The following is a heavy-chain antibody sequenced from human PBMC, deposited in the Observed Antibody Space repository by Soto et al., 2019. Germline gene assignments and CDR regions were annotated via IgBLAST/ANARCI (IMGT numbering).Heavy chain of an antibody. Sequence: GGSLRLSCAASGFNVGAFAVNWARQAPWKGLEWVSGISVSDAFIYYADSVRGRFSISRDASENILYLQMNSLRVDDTALYYCTRETVAGITGLDYWGPGTLFTVSS. D-gene: IGHD1-20*01. J-gene: IGHJ4*02. CDR3: TRETVAGITGLDY. CDR2: ISVSDAFI. CDR1: GFNVGAFA. V-gene: IGHV3-23*01.